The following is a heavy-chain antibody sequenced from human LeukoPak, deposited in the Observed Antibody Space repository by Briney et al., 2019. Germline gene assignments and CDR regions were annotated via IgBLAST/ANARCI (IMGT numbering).Heavy chain of an antibody. CDR1: GDSITSYY. D-gene: IGHD6-13*01. V-gene: IGHV4-39*01. CDR2: VYYSGTT. J-gene: IGHJ4*02. CDR3: ARRRIAATEY. Sequence: SETLSLTCTVSGDSITSYYWDWIRQPPGKGLEWIGSVYYSGTTYYNPSLKSRVTISVDTSKNQFSLKLTSVTAADTAIYYCARRRIAATEYWGQGTLVTVSS.